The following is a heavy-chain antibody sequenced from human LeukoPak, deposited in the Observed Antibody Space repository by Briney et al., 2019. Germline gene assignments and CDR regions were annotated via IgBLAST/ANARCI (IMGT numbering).Heavy chain of an antibody. Sequence: PGGSLRLSCAASGFTVINNYMSWVRQAPGKGLEWLSGIYSGGSTYYADSVKGRFTISRDNSKNTVYLQMNSLRADDTAKYYCARGGALDLWGQGTLVTVSS. V-gene: IGHV3-53*01. J-gene: IGHJ5*02. CDR1: GFTVINNY. CDR3: ARGGALDL. D-gene: IGHD3-16*01. CDR2: IYSGGST.